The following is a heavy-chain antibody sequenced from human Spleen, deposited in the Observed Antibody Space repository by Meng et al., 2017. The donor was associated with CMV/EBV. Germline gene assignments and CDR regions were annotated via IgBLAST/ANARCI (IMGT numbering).Heavy chain of an antibody. Sequence: ASVKVSCKASGYNFTGYYMHWVRQAPGQGLEWMGWINPNSGGTNYAQKFQGRVTMTGDTSITTAYMELSRLRSDDMAVYYCARVKRYCTGGSCSSTGYYGMDVWCQGTTVTVSS. V-gene: IGHV1-2*02. D-gene: IGHD2-15*01. CDR3: ARVKRYCTGGSCSSTGYYGMDV. CDR1: GYNFTGYY. J-gene: IGHJ6*02. CDR2: INPNSGGT.